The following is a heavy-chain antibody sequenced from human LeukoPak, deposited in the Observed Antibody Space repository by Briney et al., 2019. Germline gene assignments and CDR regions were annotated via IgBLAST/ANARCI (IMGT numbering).Heavy chain of an antibody. CDR2: ISSSSSYI. J-gene: IGHJ4*02. V-gene: IGHV3-21*01. CDR3: AREPSSTPPWVDY. CDR1: GFTFSSYS. Sequence: GGSLRLSCAASGFTFSSYSMNWVRQAPGKGLEWVSSISSSSSYIYYADSVKGRFTISRDNAKNSLYLQMNSLRAEDTAVYYWAREPSSTPPWVDYWGQGTLVTVSS. D-gene: IGHD2-2*01.